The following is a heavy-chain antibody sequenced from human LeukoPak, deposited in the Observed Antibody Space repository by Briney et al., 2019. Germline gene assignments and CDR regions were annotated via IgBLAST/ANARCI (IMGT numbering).Heavy chain of an antibody. CDR1: GFTFSSYG. Sequence: GGTLRLSCAASGFTFSSYGMNWVRQAPGKGLEWVCRINANGASTAYADSVKGRFTISRDNAKNSLYLQMNSLRAEDTALYYCARDGGWYKRGLDYYYYYTGVWGKGTTVTVSS. CDR3: ARDGGWYKRGLDYYYYYTGV. J-gene: IGHJ6*03. D-gene: IGHD6-19*01. CDR2: INANGAST. V-gene: IGHV3-20*04.